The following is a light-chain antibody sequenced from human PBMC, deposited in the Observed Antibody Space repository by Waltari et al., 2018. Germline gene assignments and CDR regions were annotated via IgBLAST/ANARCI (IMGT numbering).Light chain of an antibody. CDR2: DLT. Sequence: QSVLTQPASVSGSPGQPITISCTGTNSDIGSYRYVSWYQQYPGKAPKLIIYDLTERPSGVSTRFSGSKSGNTASLTISGLQADDEADYFCSSYTGRGTVIFGRGTMVTVL. CDR1: NSDIGSYRY. CDR3: SSYTGRGTVI. J-gene: IGLJ2*01. V-gene: IGLV2-14*01.